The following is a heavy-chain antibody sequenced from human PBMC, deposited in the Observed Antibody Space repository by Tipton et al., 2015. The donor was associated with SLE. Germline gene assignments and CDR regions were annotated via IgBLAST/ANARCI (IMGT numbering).Heavy chain of an antibody. CDR1: GFSSNTYW. CDR3: TGESHATFDI. Sequence: SLRLSCAASGFSSNTYWMAWVRRAPGKGLEWVATMDLDGSEKFYVGSVKGRLTISRDNAKNSLYLQLNSLRAEDTAVYYCTGESHATFDIWSQGTMVIVSS. D-gene: IGHD2-2*01. V-gene: IGHV3-7*01. CDR2: MDLDGSEK. J-gene: IGHJ3*02.